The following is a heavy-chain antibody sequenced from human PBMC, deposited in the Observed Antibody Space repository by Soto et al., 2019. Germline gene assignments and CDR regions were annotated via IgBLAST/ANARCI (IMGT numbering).Heavy chain of an antibody. J-gene: IGHJ4*02. D-gene: IGHD7-27*01. CDR2: IHYSWIT. Sequence: PSDTLSLTFTVSCGSISSYYGIWLRQSPGKRLELIGYIHYSWITKYNPSLKSRVTISLDTSKNQFSLKLSSVTAADSAVYYCARHPGASFEYWGQGTLVTVSS. CDR3: ARHPGASFEY. V-gene: IGHV4-59*07. CDR1: CGSISSYY.